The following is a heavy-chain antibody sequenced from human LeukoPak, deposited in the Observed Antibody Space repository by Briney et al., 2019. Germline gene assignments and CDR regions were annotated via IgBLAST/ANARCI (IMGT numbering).Heavy chain of an antibody. V-gene: IGHV3-64D*09. Sequence: GGSLRLSCSASGXTFSSYAMHWVRQAPGKGLEYVSAISSNGDGTYYADSVKGRFTISRDNSKNTLFLQMSSLRAEDTAVYYCVKDHGVGSSWRNYFDYWGQGTLVTVSS. CDR2: ISSNGDGT. CDR3: VKDHGVGSSWRNYFDY. J-gene: IGHJ4*02. D-gene: IGHD6-13*01. CDR1: GXTFSSYA.